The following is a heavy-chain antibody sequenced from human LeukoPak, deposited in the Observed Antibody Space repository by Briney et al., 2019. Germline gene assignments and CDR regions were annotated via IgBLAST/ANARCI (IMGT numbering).Heavy chain of an antibody. D-gene: IGHD3-3*01. CDR2: ITGHSIYT. V-gene: IGHV3-21*05. CDR1: GFTFSSYA. Sequence: GGSLRLSCAASGFTFSSYAMSWVRQAPGKGLEWVSYITGHSIYTDYADSVKGRFTISRGNAKNSLYLQMNSLRAEDTAVYYCARLLRYDFWHAYSLGWFDPWGQGTLVTVSS. CDR3: ARLLRYDFWHAYSLGWFDP. J-gene: IGHJ5*02.